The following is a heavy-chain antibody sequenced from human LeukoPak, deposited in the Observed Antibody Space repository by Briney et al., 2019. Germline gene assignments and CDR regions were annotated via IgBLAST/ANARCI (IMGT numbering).Heavy chain of an antibody. J-gene: IGHJ4*02. CDR3: AREGVY. CDR1: GFTFASYA. V-gene: IGHV3-23*01. CDR2: ITSSGST. Sequence: GGSLRLSCAASGFTFASYAMSWVRQAPGKGLEWVSGITSSGSTYYADSVKGRFTISRDNSKNTLYLQMNSLRAEDTAVYYCAREGVYWGQGTLVTVSS.